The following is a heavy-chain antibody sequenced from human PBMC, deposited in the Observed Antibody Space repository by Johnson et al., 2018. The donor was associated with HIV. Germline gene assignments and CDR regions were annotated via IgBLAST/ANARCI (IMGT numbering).Heavy chain of an antibody. CDR2: INWNGGST. V-gene: IGHV3-20*04. J-gene: IGHJ3*02. D-gene: IGHD5-18*01. CDR1: GFTFDDYG. CDR3: ARAGGYIYGAPYDAFDI. Sequence: VQLVESGGGVVRPGGSLRLSCAASGFTFDDYGMSWVRQVPGKGLEWVSGINWNGGSTGYADSVKGRFTISRDNAKNSLYLEMNSLRVEDTALYYCARAGGYIYGAPYDAFDIWGQGTMVTVSS.